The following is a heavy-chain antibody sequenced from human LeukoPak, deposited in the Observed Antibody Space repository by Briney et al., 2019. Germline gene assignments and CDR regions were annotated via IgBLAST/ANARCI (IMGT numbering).Heavy chain of an antibody. J-gene: IGHJ6*02. Sequence: RASVKVSCKASGYTFTSYDINWVRQATGQGLEWMGWMNPNSGNTGYAQKFQGRVTMTRNTSISTAYMELSSLRSEDTAVYYCASRSMGYYYYDMDVWGQGTTVTVSS. CDR2: MNPNSGNT. CDR3: ASRSMGYYYYDMDV. D-gene: IGHD2/OR15-2a*01. V-gene: IGHV1-8*01. CDR1: GYTFTSYD.